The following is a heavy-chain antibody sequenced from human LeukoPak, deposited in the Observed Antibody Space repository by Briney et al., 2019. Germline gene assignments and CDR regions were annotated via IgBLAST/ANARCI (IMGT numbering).Heavy chain of an antibody. CDR2: INPGGSEG. Sequence: GGSLRLSCAASGFSFSNYYMSWVRQAPGKGLEWVALINPGGSEGYYLDSVKGRFTISRDNAKNSVYLQMNSLRAEDTAVYYCARDRPTTVKRYYYYYGMDVWGQGTTVTVSS. D-gene: IGHD4-17*01. J-gene: IGHJ6*02. CDR3: ARDRPTTVKRYYYYYGMDV. CDR1: GFSFSNYY. V-gene: IGHV3-7*01.